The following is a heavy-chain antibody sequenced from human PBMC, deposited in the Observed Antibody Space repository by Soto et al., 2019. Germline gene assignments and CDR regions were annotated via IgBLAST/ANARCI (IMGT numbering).Heavy chain of an antibody. D-gene: IGHD5-12*01. Sequence: EVQLVESGGGLVQPGGSLRLSCAASGFGFNGYDMHWVRQAPGKNLEWVAAISTAGDTYYLGSVRGRFTISREDAKNSLSLQMNSLRVGDTAVYYCARGGDRSDGMDVWGQGTTVTVSS. J-gene: IGHJ6*02. CDR3: ARGGDRSDGMDV. CDR1: GFGFNGYD. V-gene: IGHV3-13*01. CDR2: ISTAGDT.